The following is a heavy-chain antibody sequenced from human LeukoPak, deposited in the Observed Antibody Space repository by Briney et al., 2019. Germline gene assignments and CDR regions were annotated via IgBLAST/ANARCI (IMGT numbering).Heavy chain of an antibody. Sequence: SETLSLTCAVYGGSFSNYYWTWIRQPPGKGPEWIGEINHSGTTNYNPSLKSRVTISTDTSKNQFSLRLSSVTAADAAVYYCARLFGEPAAIIDSWGQGTPVTVSS. J-gene: IGHJ4*02. CDR1: GGSFSNYY. V-gene: IGHV4-34*01. D-gene: IGHD2-2*01. CDR2: INHSGTT. CDR3: ARLFGEPAAIIDS.